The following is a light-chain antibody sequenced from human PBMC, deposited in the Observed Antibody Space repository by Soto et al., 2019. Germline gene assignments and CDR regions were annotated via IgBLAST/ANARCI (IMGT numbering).Light chain of an antibody. Sequence: QSVLTQPPSTSGTPGQRVTISCSGSSSNIGSNTVSWCQQLPGTAPKPLIYNNNQRPSGVPDRSSGSKSGTSASLAISGLQSEDEADYYCAAWDDSLIGYVFGTGTKVTVL. J-gene: IGLJ1*01. CDR2: NNN. CDR1: SSNIGSNT. V-gene: IGLV1-44*01. CDR3: AAWDDSLIGYV.